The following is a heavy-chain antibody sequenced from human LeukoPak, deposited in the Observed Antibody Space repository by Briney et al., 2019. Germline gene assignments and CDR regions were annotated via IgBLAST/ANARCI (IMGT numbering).Heavy chain of an antibody. CDR1: GFTFSSYG. D-gene: IGHD2/OR15-2a*01. J-gene: IGHJ4*02. V-gene: IGHV3-23*01. CDR2: ISGSGGST. Sequence: GGSLRLSCAASGFTFSSYGTSWVRQATGKGLEWVSGISGSGGSTYYADSVKGRLTISRDNSKNTLYLQMNSLRAEDTAVYYCAKGPLLWNWGQGTLVTVSS. CDR3: AKGPLLWN.